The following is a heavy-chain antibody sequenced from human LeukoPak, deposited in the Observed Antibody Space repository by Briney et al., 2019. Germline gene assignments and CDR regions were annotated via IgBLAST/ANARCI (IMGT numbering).Heavy chain of an antibody. CDR2: ISWNSGSI. V-gene: IGHV3-9*01. CDR1: GFTFDDYA. Sequence: QAGGSLRLSCAASGFTFDDYAMHWVRQAPGKGLEWVSGISWNSGSIGYADSVKGRFTISRDNAKNSLYLQMNSLRAEDTALYYCAKDELWSLKGMDVWGQGTTVTVSS. J-gene: IGHJ6*02. D-gene: IGHD5-18*01. CDR3: AKDELWSLKGMDV.